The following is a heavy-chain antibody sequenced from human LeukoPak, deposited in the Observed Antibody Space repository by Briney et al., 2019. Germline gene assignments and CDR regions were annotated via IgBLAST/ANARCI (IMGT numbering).Heavy chain of an antibody. CDR1: GFTFSDYY. J-gene: IGHJ3*02. CDR3: ARGAHDYGDYTHRFDAFDI. Sequence: PGGSLSLSCAASGFTFSDYYMSWIRQAPGKGLEWVSYISSSGSTIYYADSVKGRFTISRDNAKNSLYLQMNSLRAEDTAVYYCARGAHDYGDYTHRFDAFDIWGQGTMVTVSS. D-gene: IGHD4-17*01. CDR2: ISSSGSTI. V-gene: IGHV3-11*04.